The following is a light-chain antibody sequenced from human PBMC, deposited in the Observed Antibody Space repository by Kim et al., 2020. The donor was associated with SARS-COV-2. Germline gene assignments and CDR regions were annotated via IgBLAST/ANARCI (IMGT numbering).Light chain of an antibody. CDR3: CSYAGSYTLV. CDR1: SSDVSAYSN. V-gene: IGLV2-11*01. CDR2: DVS. J-gene: IGLJ3*02. Sequence: GQSVTCSCNGTSSDVSAYSNVSWYQQHPGKTPKLMIYDVSKRPSGVPVRFSGSKSGDTASLTISGLQAEDEADYYCCSYAGSYTLVFGGGTQLTVL.